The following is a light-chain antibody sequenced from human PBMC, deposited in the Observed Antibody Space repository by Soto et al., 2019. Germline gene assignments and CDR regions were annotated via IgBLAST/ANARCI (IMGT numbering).Light chain of an antibody. V-gene: IGKV1-39*01. CDR2: AAS. J-gene: IGKJ3*01. CDR3: QQYDSLPLS. Sequence: DIQMTQSPSSLSASVGDGVTITCRASQSIGISLNWYQQRPGKAPKLLVFAASSLQSGVPSRFSGSGSSTDFTFTINSLQPEDVATYYCQQYDSLPLSFGPGTKVELK. CDR1: QSIGIS.